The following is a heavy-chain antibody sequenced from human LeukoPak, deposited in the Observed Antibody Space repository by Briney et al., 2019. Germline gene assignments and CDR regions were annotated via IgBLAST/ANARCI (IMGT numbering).Heavy chain of an antibody. CDR2: INPNSGGT. V-gene: IGHV1-2*06. CDR3: AAQGGSYFPFDY. D-gene: IGHD1-26*01. Sequence: ASVKVSCKASGYTFTGYYMHWVRPAPGQGLEWMGRINPNSGGTNYAQKFQGRVTMTRDTSISTAYMELSSLRSEDTAVYYCAAQGGSYFPFDYWGQGTLVTVSS. J-gene: IGHJ4*02. CDR1: GYTFTGYY.